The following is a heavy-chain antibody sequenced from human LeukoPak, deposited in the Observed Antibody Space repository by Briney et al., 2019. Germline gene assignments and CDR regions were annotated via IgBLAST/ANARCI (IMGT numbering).Heavy chain of an antibody. J-gene: IGHJ4*02. CDR2: MNPNSGNT. CDR1: GYTFTRYD. V-gene: IGHV1-8*01. D-gene: IGHD6-13*01. CDR3: ASRIAAAGIIDY. Sequence: ASVKVSCKASGYTFTRYDINWVRQATGQGLEWMGWMNPNSGNTGYAQKFQGRVTMTRNTSISTAYMELSSLRSEDTAVYYCASRIAAAGIIDYWGQGTLVTVSS.